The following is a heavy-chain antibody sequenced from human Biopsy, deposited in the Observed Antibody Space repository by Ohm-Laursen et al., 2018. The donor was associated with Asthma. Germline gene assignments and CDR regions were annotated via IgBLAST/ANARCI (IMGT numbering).Heavy chain of an antibody. Sequence: ASVKVSCKASGYTFTSNAIHWMRQAPGQSLEWMAWLNPVNGNTKYSQQFQGRVTITRDTSASAAYMELSSLTSEDTAVFYCAREVGATRYDPWGQGTLVTVSS. V-gene: IGHV1-3*01. CDR3: AREVGATRYDP. J-gene: IGHJ5*02. CDR2: LNPVNGNT. D-gene: IGHD1-26*01. CDR1: GYTFTSNA.